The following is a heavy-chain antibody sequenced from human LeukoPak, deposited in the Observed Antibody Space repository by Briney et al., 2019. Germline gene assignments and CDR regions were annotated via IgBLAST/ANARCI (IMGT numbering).Heavy chain of an antibody. CDR3: ATNYYDSSGYKFGY. CDR1: GYTLTELS. D-gene: IGHD3-22*01. Sequence: ASVKVSCKVSGYTLTELSMHWVRQAPGKGLEWMGGFDPEDGETIYAQKFQGRVTMTEDTSTDTAYMELSSLRSEDTAVYYCATNYYDSSGYKFGYWGQGTLVTVSS. J-gene: IGHJ4*02. V-gene: IGHV1-24*01. CDR2: FDPEDGET.